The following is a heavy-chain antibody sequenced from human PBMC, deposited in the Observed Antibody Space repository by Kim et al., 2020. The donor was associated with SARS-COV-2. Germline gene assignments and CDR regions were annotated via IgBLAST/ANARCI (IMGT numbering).Heavy chain of an antibody. CDR1: GDSKDDYY. J-gene: IGHJ4*02. V-gene: IGHV4-59*01. CDR2: THFTGKT. Sequence: SETLSLTCTVSGDSKDDYYWSWVRQPPGKGLEWIGYTHFTGKTNYHPSLMGRVTISTDTSKTQFSLQLTSVTAPDTAGYYCVTKRAERSGFIDYWGQGTLVTVSS. D-gene: IGHD3-22*01. CDR3: VTKRAERSGFIDY.